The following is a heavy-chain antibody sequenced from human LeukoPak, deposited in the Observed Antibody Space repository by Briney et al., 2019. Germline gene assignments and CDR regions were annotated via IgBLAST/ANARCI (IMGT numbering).Heavy chain of an antibody. D-gene: IGHD6-13*01. CDR1: AFTVSTYG. Sequence: GGSLRPSCAAAAFTVSTYGMSWVRQAPGKGLEWVSAISGSGGSTYYGDSVKGRFTISRDNSKNTLYLQMNSVRAEDRAVYYCAKSGSSSWFYFDYWRQGSLVTVCS. J-gene: IGHJ4*02. CDR3: AKSGSSSWFYFDY. CDR2: ISGSGGST. V-gene: IGHV3-23*01.